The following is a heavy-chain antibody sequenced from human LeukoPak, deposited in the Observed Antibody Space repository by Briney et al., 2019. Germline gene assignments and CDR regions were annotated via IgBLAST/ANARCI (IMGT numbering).Heavy chain of an antibody. CDR3: ARESIGGNSDY. J-gene: IGHJ4*02. Sequence: SETLSLTCTVSGGSISSSSYYWGWIRQPPGKGLEWIGSIYYSGSTYYNPSLKSRVTISVDTSKNQFSLKLSSVTAADTAVYYCARESIGGNSDYWGQGTLVTVSS. D-gene: IGHD4-23*01. V-gene: IGHV4-39*07. CDR1: GGSISSSSYY. CDR2: IYYSGST.